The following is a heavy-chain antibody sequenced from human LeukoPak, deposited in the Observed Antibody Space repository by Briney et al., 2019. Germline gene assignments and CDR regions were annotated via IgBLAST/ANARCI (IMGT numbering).Heavy chain of an antibody. D-gene: IGHD7-27*01. CDR1: GFTFSSYS. J-gene: IGHJ6*03. CDR2: ISSSSSTI. CDR3: ARGLAGERGRYYYYMDV. V-gene: IGHV3-48*01. Sequence: GGSLRLSCAASGFTFSSYSMNWVRQAPGKGLEWVSYISSSSSTIYYADSVKGRFTISRDNAKNSLYLQMNSLRAEDTAVYYCARGLAGERGRYYYYMDVWGKGTTVTVSS.